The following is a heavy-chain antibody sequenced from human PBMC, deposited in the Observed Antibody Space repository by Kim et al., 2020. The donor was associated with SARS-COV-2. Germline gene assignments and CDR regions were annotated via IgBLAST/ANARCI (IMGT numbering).Heavy chain of an antibody. D-gene: IGHD6-19*01. CDR1: GFTFSRYG. CDR2: ISYDGSNK. Sequence: GGSLRLSCAASGFTFSRYGMHWVRQAPGKGLELVAVISYDGSNKYYADSVKGRFTISRDNSKNTLYLQMNSLRAEDTAVHTCARDQWLEAYYYYGMNV. V-gene: IGHV3-33*05. J-gene: IGHJ6*01. CDR3: ARDQWLEAYYYYGMNV.